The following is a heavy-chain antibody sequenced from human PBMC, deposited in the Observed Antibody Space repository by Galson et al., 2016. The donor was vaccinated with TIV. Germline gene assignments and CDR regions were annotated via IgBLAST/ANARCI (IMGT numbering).Heavy chain of an antibody. CDR3: ARSDAISGYYYYFDY. CDR2: INVGNGDT. D-gene: IGHD3-22*01. Sequence: SVKVSCKASGYTFEDYAIQWVRQAPGQRLEWMAWINVGNGDTKYSQKFQGTVTVTSDTSASTAYMKLSSLRSEDTAVYYCARSDAISGYYYYFDYWGHGTLVTVSS. J-gene: IGHJ4*01. V-gene: IGHV1-3*01. CDR1: GYTFEDYA.